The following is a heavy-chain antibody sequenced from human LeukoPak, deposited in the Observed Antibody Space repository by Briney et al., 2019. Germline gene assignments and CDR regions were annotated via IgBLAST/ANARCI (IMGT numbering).Heavy chain of an antibody. Sequence: GGSLRLSCAASGFTFDDYGMSWVPPAPGKGLEWVSGINWNGGSTGYADSVKGRFTISRDNAKNSLYLQMNSLRAEDTALYYCARRGSEGLWFGDIFDYWGQGTLVTVSS. J-gene: IGHJ4*02. CDR1: GFTFDDYG. CDR2: INWNGGST. CDR3: ARRGSEGLWFGDIFDY. D-gene: IGHD3-10*01. V-gene: IGHV3-20*04.